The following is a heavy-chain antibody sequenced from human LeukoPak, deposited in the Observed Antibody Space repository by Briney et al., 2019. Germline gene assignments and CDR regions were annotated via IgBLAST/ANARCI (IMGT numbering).Heavy chain of an antibody. D-gene: IGHD2-8*02. Sequence: PGGSLRLSCAASGFTFSSYGMHWVRQAPGKGLERVAFISYDGSNNYYADSVKGRFTISRDNSKNTLFLQMCSLRAEDTALYYFAKTLATGGGSYNMDVWGQGTTVTVS. CDR1: GFTFSSYG. CDR2: ISYDGSNN. V-gene: IGHV3-30*18. J-gene: IGHJ6*02. CDR3: AKTLATGGGSYNMDV.